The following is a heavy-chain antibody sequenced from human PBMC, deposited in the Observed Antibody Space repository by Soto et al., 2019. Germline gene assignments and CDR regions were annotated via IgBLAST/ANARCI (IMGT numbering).Heavy chain of an antibody. Sequence: GGTLRLSCAASGFTFSSYWMHWVRQAPEKGLAWVSRIDTYGSATRYADSVKGRFTISRDNAKNTLYLQMNTLRAEDTAVYYCAMVLKSSGCHNDLFYIRTQGTTVLVSS. J-gene: IGHJ3*02. V-gene: IGHV3-74*01. CDR2: IDTYGSAT. CDR3: AMVLKSSGCHNDLFYI. CDR1: GFTFSSYW. D-gene: IGHD6-19*01.